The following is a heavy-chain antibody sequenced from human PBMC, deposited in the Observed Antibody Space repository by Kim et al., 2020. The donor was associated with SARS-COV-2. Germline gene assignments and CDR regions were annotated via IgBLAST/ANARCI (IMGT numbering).Heavy chain of an antibody. CDR3: ARYYYDSSGYDNYFDY. CDR2: VSSSSTYT. CDR1: GFTFSSYS. D-gene: IGHD3-22*01. V-gene: IGHV3-21*01. J-gene: IGHJ4*02. Sequence: GGSLRLSCAASGFTFSSYSMNWVRQAPGKGLEWVSSVSSSSTYTYYADSVKGRFTISRDNAKNSLYLQMNSLRAEDTAVYYCARYYYDSSGYDNYFDYWGQGTLVTVSS.